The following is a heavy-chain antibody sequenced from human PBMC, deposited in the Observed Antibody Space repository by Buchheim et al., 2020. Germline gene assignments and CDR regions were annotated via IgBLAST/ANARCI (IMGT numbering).Heavy chain of an antibody. Sequence: EVQLVESGGGLVQPGGSLRLSCAASGFIFSSYWMSWVRQTPGKGLEWVANIKQDGSEKYYVDSVRGRFTISRDNAKNSLYLHMNSLRAEDAAVYYCAGASTVVTSDYWGQGTL. CDR1: GFIFSSYW. J-gene: IGHJ4*02. V-gene: IGHV3-7*01. CDR2: IKQDGSEK. CDR3: AGASTVVTSDY. D-gene: IGHD4-23*01.